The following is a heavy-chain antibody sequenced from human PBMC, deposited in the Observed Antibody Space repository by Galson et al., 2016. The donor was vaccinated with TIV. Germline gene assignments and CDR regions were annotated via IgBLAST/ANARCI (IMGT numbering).Heavy chain of an antibody. CDR2: IIPILGSS. J-gene: IGHJ6*03. V-gene: IGHV1-69*13. CDR1: GDTFASYA. D-gene: IGHD3-10*01. Sequence: SVKVSRKASGDTFASYAFSWVRQAPGQGLEVMGRIIPILGSSDYAQRFQGRVTITADASTSTVYMELRSLRSEDTAMYYCARVRLGELSGYYYYMDVWGKGTTVTVSS. CDR3: ARVRLGELSGYYYYMDV.